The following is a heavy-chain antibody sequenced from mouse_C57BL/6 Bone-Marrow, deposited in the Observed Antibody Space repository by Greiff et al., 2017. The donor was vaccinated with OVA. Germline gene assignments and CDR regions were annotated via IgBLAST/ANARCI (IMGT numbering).Heavy chain of an antibody. CDR1: GYTFTSYW. Sequence: QVQLQQPGAELVKPGASVKLSCKASGYTFTSYWMHWVKQRPGQGLEWIGMIHPNSGSTNYNEKFKSKATLTVDKSSSTAYMQLSSLTSEDSAVDDCARWSGSSPWFAYWGQGTLVTVSA. V-gene: IGHV1-64*01. CDR2: IHPNSGST. J-gene: IGHJ3*01. CDR3: ARWSGSSPWFAY. D-gene: IGHD1-1*01.